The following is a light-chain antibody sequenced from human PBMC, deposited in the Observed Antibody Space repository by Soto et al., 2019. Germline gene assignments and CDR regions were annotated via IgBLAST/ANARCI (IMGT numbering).Light chain of an antibody. CDR1: QSVSSY. CDR3: QQYDSWPET. Sequence: EIVLTQSPATLSLSPGERATLSCWASQSVSSYLAWYQHKPGQAPRLLIYDASTRATGIPARFSGSGSGTEFTLTISSLQSEDFAVYYCQQYDSWPETFGQGTKVDIK. V-gene: IGKV3-15*01. CDR2: DAS. J-gene: IGKJ1*01.